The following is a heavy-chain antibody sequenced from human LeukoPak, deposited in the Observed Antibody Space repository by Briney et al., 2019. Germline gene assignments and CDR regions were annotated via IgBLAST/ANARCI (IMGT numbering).Heavy chain of an antibody. D-gene: IGHD3-22*01. V-gene: IGHV1-2*06. J-gene: IGHJ3*02. CDR3: ARSRHFIYDSSGYVDAFDI. CDR2: INPNSGGT. Sequence: ASVKVSCKASGYTFTCYYMHWVRQAPGQGLEWMGRINPNSGGTNYAQKFQGRVTMTRDTSISTAYMELSRLRSDDTAVYYCARSRHFIYDSSGYVDAFDIWGQGTMVTVSS. CDR1: GYTFTCYY.